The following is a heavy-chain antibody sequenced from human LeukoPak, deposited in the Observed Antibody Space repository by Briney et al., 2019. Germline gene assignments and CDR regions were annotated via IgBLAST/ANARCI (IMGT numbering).Heavy chain of an antibody. J-gene: IGHJ4*02. V-gene: IGHV3-7*01. D-gene: IGHD2-2*01. CDR1: GITFGDYW. Sequence: GGSLRLSCEASGITFGDYWMSWVRQAPGKGLEWVANINQDGSEKYYVDSVKGRFTISRDNAKKSLYLQMNSLRAEDTAVYYCAREGGDIVVVPAASDYWGQGTLVTVSS. CDR3: AREGGDIVVVPAASDY. CDR2: INQDGSEK.